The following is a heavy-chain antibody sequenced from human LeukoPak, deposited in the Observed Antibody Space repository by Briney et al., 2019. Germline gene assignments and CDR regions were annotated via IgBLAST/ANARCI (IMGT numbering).Heavy chain of an antibody. Sequence: ASVKVSCKASGYTFTGYYMHWVRQAPGQGLEWMGWINPNSGGTNYAQKFQGRVTMTRDTSISTAYMELSRLRSDDTAVYYCARVPTVDSSSYYLGAFDIWGQGTMVTVSS. D-gene: IGHD3-22*01. CDR1: GYTFTGYY. CDR2: INPNSGGT. J-gene: IGHJ3*02. CDR3: ARVPTVDSSSYYLGAFDI. V-gene: IGHV1-2*02.